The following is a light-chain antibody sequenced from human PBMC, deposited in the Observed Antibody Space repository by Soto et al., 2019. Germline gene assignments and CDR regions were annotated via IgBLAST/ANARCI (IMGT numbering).Light chain of an antibody. J-gene: IGKJ4*01. CDR1: QGIGVY. CDR2: AAS. CDR3: QKYNSAPLT. Sequence: IPLTQSPSSLSASLGDRVTITCRASQGIGVYLAWFQQKPGTVPKLLIYAASTLQSGVPSRFSGSGSGTDFTLTISSLQPEDFATYYCQKYNSAPLTFGGGTKVEIK. V-gene: IGKV1-27*01.